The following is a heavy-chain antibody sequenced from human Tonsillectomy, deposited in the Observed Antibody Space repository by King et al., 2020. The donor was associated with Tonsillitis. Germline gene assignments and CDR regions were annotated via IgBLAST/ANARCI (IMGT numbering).Heavy chain of an antibody. CDR1: GFTFSSYG. D-gene: IGHD6-13*01. Sequence: VQLVESGGGVVQPGRSLRLSCAASGFTFSSYGMHLVRQAPGKGLGWVAVIWYDGSNKYYADSVKGRFTISRDNSKNTVYLQMNSLRAEDTAVYYCSREGSSWNALSHYWGQGTLVTVSS. CDR3: SREGSSWNALSHY. V-gene: IGHV3-33*01. J-gene: IGHJ4*02. CDR2: IWYDGSNK.